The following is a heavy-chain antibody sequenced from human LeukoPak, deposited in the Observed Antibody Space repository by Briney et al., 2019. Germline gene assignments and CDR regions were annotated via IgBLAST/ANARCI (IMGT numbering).Heavy chain of an antibody. J-gene: IGHJ1*01. CDR2: IYTSGST. Sequence: SETLSLTCTVSGGSISSYYWSWIRQPAGKGLEWIGRIYTSGSTNYNPSLKSRVTMSVDTSKNQFSLKLSSVTAADTAVYYCARNRPAVYAYGFELQHSGQGTLVTVFS. V-gene: IGHV4-4*07. CDR3: ARNRPAVYAYGFELQH. CDR1: GGSISSYY. D-gene: IGHD5-12*01.